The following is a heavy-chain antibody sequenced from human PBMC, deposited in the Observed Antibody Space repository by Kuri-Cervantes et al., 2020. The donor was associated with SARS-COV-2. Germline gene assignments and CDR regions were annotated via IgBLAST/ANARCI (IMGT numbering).Heavy chain of an antibody. J-gene: IGHJ6*03. V-gene: IGHV1-2*02. CDR3: ARDREQLVARAYYYYYYMDV. D-gene: IGHD6-13*01. CDR2: INPNSGGT. Sequence: ASVKVSCKASGYTFTGYYMHWVRQAPGQGLEWMGWINPNSGGTNYAQKFQGRVTITADKSTSTAYMELSSLRSEDTAVYYCARDREQLVARAYYYYYYMDVWGKGTTVTVSS. CDR1: GYTFTGYY.